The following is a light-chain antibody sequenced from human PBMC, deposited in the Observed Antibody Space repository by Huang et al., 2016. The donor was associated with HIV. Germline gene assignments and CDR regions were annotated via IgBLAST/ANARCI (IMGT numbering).Light chain of an antibody. CDR2: DAS. CDR3: QQYYVTPMYT. J-gene: IGKJ2*01. CDR1: QDIGNS. Sequence: DIQMTQSPSSLSASVGDRVTITCRASQDIGNSLAWYQQKPGKAPKLLVYDASKLESGVPARFSGRGSGTDYTLTINSLQPEDFATYYCQQYYVTPMYTFGQGTKLEIK. V-gene: IGKV1-NL1*01.